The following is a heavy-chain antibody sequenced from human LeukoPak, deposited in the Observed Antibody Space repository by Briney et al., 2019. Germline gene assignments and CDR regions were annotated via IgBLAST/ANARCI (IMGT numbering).Heavy chain of an antibody. J-gene: IGHJ4*02. CDR3: AKDPRTYYYDSSGYFTGYLIDY. CDR1: GFTFSSYA. V-gene: IGHV3-23*01. D-gene: IGHD3-22*01. Sequence: GGSLRLSCAASGFTFSSYAMSWVRQAPGKGLEGVSAISGSGGSTYYADSVKGRFTISRDNSKNTLYLQMNSLRAEDTPVYYCAKDPRTYYYDSSGYFTGYLIDYWGQGTLVTVSS. CDR2: ISGSGGST.